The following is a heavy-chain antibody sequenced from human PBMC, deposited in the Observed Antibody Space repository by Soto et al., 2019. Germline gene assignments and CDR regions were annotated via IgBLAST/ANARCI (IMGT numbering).Heavy chain of an antibody. Sequence: QVQLQESGPGLVKPSQTLSLTCTVSGGSISSGDYYWSWIRQPPGKGLEWIGYIYYSGSTYYNPSRKSRGTISVDTPKNQVSLKLSSVTAPDTAVYYCTRGRPDVIRLAPWGQATLVTVSS. J-gene: IGHJ5*02. V-gene: IGHV4-30-4*01. CDR1: GGSISSGDYY. D-gene: IGHD6-6*01. CDR2: IYYSGST. CDR3: TRGRPDVIRLAP.